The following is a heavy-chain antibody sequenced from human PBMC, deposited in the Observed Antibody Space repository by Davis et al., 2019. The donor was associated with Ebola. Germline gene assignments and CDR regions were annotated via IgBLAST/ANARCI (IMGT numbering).Heavy chain of an antibody. CDR3: ASGDGRGRSYDMDV. CDR2: IKEDGGEK. CDR1: GFTVSSNY. D-gene: IGHD3/OR15-3a*01. J-gene: IGHJ6*03. V-gene: IGHV3-7*03. Sequence: GGSLRLSCAASGFTVSSNYMSWVRKAPGKGPEWVAIIKEDGGEKYYVDSVKGRFTISRDNAKNSLFLEMNSLRVEDTAFYYCASGDGRGRSYDMDVWGQGTTVTVSS.